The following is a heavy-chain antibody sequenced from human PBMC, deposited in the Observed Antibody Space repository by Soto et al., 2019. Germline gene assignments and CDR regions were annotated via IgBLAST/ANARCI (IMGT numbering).Heavy chain of an antibody. CDR1: GFTFSSYG. V-gene: IGHV3-33*01. CDR2: IWYDGSNK. D-gene: IGHD3-22*01. J-gene: IGHJ4*02. CDR3: ARDGDSSGYYTDY. Sequence: GSLRLSCAASGFTFSSYGMHWVRQAPGKGLEWVAVIWYDGSNKYYADSVKGRFTISRDNSKNTLYLQMNSLRAEDTAVYYCARDGDSSGYYTDYWGQGTLVTVSS.